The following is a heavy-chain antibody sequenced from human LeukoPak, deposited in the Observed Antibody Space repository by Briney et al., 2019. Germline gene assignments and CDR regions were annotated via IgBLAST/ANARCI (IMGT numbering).Heavy chain of an antibody. D-gene: IGHD5-24*01. J-gene: IGHJ4*02. CDR1: GFTFSSYA. CDR2: ISYVGSNK. V-gene: IGHV3-30-3*01. CDR3: ARPRDGFPKSRYYFDY. Sequence: GGSLRLSCAASGFTFSSYAMHWVRQAPGKGLEWVAVISYVGSNKYYADSVKGRFTISRDNSKNTLYLQMNSLRAEDTAVYYCARPRDGFPKSRYYFDYWGQGTLVTVSS.